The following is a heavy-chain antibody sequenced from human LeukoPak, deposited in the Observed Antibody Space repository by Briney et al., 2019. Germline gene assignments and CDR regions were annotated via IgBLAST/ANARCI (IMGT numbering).Heavy chain of an antibody. D-gene: IGHD2-2*01. CDR2: INPNSGGI. CDR1: GYTFTGYY. V-gene: IGHV1-2*02. Sequence: ASVKVSCKASGYTFTGYYMHWVRQAPGQGLEWMGWINPNSGGINYAQKFQGRVTMTRDTSISTAYMELSRLRSDDTAVYYCARARYCSSTSCPYYYYYGMDVWGQGTTVTVSS. J-gene: IGHJ6*02. CDR3: ARARYCSSTSCPYYYYYGMDV.